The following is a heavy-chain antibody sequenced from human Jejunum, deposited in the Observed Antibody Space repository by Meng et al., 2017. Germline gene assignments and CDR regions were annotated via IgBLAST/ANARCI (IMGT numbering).Heavy chain of an antibody. V-gene: IGHV1-69*05. D-gene: IGHD3-10*01. J-gene: IGHJ4*02. CDR3: ARAPTVYGSGSSKYYFDY. CDR1: GGTFSSYA. CDR2: IIPIFGTI. Sequence: SVKVSCKASGGTFSSYAISWVRQAPGQGLEWMGGIIPIFGTINYAQKFQGRVTITTDESTSTTYMELSSLRSEDTAVYYCARAPTVYGSGSSKYYFDYWARERWSPSPQ.